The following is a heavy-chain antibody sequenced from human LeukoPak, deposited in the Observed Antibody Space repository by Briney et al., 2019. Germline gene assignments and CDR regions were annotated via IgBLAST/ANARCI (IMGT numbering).Heavy chain of an antibody. J-gene: IGHJ4*02. CDR3: AKEDPSSGRGGGIDY. Sequence: GGSLRLSCAASGFTFDDYTMHWVRQAPGKGLEWVSLISWDGGSTYYADSVKGRFTISRDNSKNSLYLQMNSLRTEDTALYYCAKEDPSSGRGGGIDYWGQGTLVTVSS. D-gene: IGHD3-22*01. CDR2: ISWDGGST. CDR1: GFTFDDYT. V-gene: IGHV3-43*01.